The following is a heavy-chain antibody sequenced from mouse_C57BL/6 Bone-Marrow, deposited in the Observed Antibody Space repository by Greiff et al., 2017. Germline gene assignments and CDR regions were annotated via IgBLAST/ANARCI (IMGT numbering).Heavy chain of an antibody. Sequence: QVQLQQSGAELARPGASVKLSCKASGYTFPSYGISWVKQRTGQGLEWIGEIYPRSGNTYYNEKFKGKATLTADKSSSTAYMELRSLTSEDSAVYFCANLWLRRRRFAYWGQGTLVTVSA. J-gene: IGHJ3*01. V-gene: IGHV1-81*01. CDR2: IYPRSGNT. D-gene: IGHD2-2*01. CDR3: ANLWLRRRRFAY. CDR1: GYTFPSYG.